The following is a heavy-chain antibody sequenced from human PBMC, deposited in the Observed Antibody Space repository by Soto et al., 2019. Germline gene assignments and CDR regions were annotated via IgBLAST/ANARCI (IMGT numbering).Heavy chain of an antibody. CDR2: ISGTGGDT. V-gene: IGHV3-23*01. Sequence: EMQLLESGGGLVQPGGSLRLSCAAPGFTFSSYVMNWVRQAPGKGLEWVSTISGTGGDTYYADSVKGRFTVSRDNSKNTLLLQMDSLRAEDTAVYYCAKGNNGYALFFDYWGQGTLVTVSS. D-gene: IGHD5-12*01. CDR3: AKGNNGYALFFDY. CDR1: GFTFSSYV. J-gene: IGHJ4*02.